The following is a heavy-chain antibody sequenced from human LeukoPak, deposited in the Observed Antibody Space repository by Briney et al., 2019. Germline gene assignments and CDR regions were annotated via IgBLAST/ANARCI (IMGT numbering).Heavy chain of an antibody. CDR1: GYSISSGYY. CDR2: IYHSGST. J-gene: IGHJ4*02. D-gene: IGHD1-26*01. CDR3: ARDYSGSYPYFDY. Sequence: PSETLSLTCTVSGYSISSGYYWGWIRQPPGKGLEWIGSIYHSGSTYYNPSLKSRVTISIDTSKNQFSLKLSSVTAADTSVYFCARDYSGSYPYFDYWGQGTRVTGSS. V-gene: IGHV4-38-2*02.